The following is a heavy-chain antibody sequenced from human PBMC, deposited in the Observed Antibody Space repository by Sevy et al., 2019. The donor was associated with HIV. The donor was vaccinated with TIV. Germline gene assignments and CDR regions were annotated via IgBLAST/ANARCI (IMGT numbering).Heavy chain of an antibody. J-gene: IGHJ4*02. V-gene: IGHV4-39*01. CDR1: GGSISSSSYY. Sequence: SETLSLTCTVSGGSISSSSYYWGWIRQPPGKGLEWIGSIYYSGSTYYNPSLKSSVTISVNTSKNQFSLKLSSVTAADTAVYYCSRLDFWSGYPYFDYWGQGTLVTVSS. CDR3: SRLDFWSGYPYFDY. CDR2: IYYSGST. D-gene: IGHD3-3*01.